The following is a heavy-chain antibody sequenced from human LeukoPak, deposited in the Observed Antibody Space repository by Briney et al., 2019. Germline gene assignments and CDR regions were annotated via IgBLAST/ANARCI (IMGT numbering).Heavy chain of an antibody. CDR1: GFTVSSNY. Sequence: GGSLRLSCAASGFTVSSNYMSWVRQAPGKGLEWVAISYSGNTTYCADSVRGRFTISRDKSKNRLHLQMNSLRSEDTAVYYCATYSSGRRGYYFDSWGQGTLVTVSS. CDR3: ATYSSGRRGYYFDS. CDR2: SYSGNTT. J-gene: IGHJ4*02. V-gene: IGHV3-66*01. D-gene: IGHD6-19*01.